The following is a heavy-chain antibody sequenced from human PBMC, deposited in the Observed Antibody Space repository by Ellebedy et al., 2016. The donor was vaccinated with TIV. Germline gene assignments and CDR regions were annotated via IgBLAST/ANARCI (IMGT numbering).Heavy chain of an antibody. J-gene: IGHJ3*02. CDR1: GFTFTSSA. CDR3: AATSGSYRSMLLAGPLDDAFDI. V-gene: IGHV1-58*02. D-gene: IGHD1-26*01. CDR2: IVVGRGNT. Sequence: AASVKVSCKASGFTFTSSAMQWVRQARGQRLEWIRWIVVGRGNTNYAQKFQERVTITRDMSTSTAYMELSSRRSEDTAVYYCAATSGSYRSMLLAGPLDDAFDIWGQGTMVTVSS.